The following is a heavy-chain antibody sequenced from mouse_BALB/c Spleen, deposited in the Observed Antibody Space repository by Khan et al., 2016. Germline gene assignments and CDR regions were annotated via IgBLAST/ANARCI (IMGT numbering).Heavy chain of an antibody. Sequence: EVQLQESGPGLVKPSQSLSLTCTVTGYSITSDYAWNWIRQFPGNKLEWMGYISYSGIVSYNPCLKSRISITRDTFQNQFFLQLNSVTSEDTATYYCSRLFPWYFDVWGAGTTVTVSS. J-gene: IGHJ1*01. CDR3: SRLFPWYFDV. CDR1: GYSITSDYA. V-gene: IGHV3-2*02. CDR2: ISYSGIV.